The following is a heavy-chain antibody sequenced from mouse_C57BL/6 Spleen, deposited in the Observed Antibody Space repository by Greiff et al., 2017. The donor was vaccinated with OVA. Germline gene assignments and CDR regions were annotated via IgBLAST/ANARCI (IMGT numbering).Heavy chain of an antibody. V-gene: IGHV1-80*01. CDR1: GYAFSSYW. D-gene: IGHD2-4*01. CDR2: IYPGDGDT. CDR3: ARAYDYAPQYAMDD. Sequence: QVQLQQSGAELVKPGASVKISCKASGYAFSSYWMNWVKQRPGQGLEWIGHIYPGDGDTNYHERFKGKATLTADKSSSTAYMQLSSLTSEDSAVYFCARAYDYAPQYAMDDWGKGTTGTVSS. J-gene: IGHJ4*01.